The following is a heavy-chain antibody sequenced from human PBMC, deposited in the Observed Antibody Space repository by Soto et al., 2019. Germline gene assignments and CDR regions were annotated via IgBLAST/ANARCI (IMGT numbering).Heavy chain of an antibody. CDR2: ISSGSTTI. J-gene: IGHJ6*02. D-gene: IGHD1-1*01. V-gene: IGHV3-48*02. CDR3: ARVRRNDASDYYGMDV. Sequence: GGSLRLSCAASGFSFSTSTMNWVRQAPGKGLEWVSYISSGSTTIYYADSVKGRFTISRDNGKNSLHLQMNSLRDEDTAVYYCARVRRNDASDYYGMDVWGQGTTVTVS. CDR1: GFSFSTST.